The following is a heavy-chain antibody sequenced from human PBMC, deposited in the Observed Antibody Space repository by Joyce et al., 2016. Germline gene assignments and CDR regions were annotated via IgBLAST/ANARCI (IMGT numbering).Heavy chain of an antibody. Sequence: QVQLQQWGAGLLKPSETLSLTCAVYGGSFSGYYWNWIRQSPGKGLEWIGEINQSGGTNYNPSLKSRVTISVEKSKNHFSLKLSSVTAADTAVYYCARGGYDHWSGINRNHYYALDVWGQGTTVTVSS. CDR1: GGSFSGYY. CDR2: INQSGGT. CDR3: ARGGYDHWSGINRNHYYALDV. V-gene: IGHV4-34*01. D-gene: IGHD3-3*01. J-gene: IGHJ6*02.